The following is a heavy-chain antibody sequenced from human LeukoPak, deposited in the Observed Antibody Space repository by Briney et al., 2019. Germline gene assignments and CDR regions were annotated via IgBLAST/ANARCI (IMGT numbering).Heavy chain of an antibody. CDR1: GYTFTSYG. D-gene: IGHD2-2*01. CDR2: ISAYNGNT. Sequence: APVKVSCKASGYTFTSYGISWVRQAPGQGLEWMGWISAYNGNTNYAQKLQGRVTMTTDTSTSTAYMELRSLRSDDTAVYYCAREGTYCSGTSCSSYYYYYGMDVWGQGTTVTVSS. J-gene: IGHJ6*02. CDR3: AREGTYCSGTSCSSYYYYYGMDV. V-gene: IGHV1-18*01.